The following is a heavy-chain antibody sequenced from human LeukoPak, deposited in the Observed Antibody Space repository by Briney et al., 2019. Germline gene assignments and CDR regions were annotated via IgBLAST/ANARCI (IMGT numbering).Heavy chain of an antibody. Sequence: ASVKVSCKASGYTFTSYDINWVRQATGQGLEWMGWMNPNSSNTGYAQKFQGRVTMTRNTSISTAYVELSSLRSEDTAVYYCARGSDYYYMDVWGKGTTVTISS. CDR3: ARGSDYYYMDV. CDR1: GYTFTSYD. CDR2: MNPNSSNT. J-gene: IGHJ6*03. V-gene: IGHV1-8*01.